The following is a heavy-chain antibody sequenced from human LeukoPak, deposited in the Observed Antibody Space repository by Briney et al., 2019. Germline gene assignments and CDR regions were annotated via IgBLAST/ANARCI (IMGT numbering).Heavy chain of an antibody. D-gene: IGHD4-17*01. J-gene: IGHJ4*02. V-gene: IGHV1-18*01. Sequence: ASVKVSCKASGYTFTSYGISWVRQAPGQGLEWMGWISAYDGNTNYAQKLQGRVTMTTDTSTSTAYMELRSLRSDDTAVYYCARDDYGDYVRDYWGQGTLVTVSS. CDR3: ARDDYGDYVRDY. CDR1: GYTFTSYG. CDR2: ISAYDGNT.